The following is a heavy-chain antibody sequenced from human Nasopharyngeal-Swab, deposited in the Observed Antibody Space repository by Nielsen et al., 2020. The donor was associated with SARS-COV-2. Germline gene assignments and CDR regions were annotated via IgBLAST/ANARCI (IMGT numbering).Heavy chain of an antibody. V-gene: IGHV3-11*06. CDR2: ISGGSAYT. CDR3: ATTVAKAFHI. Sequence: WIRQPPGKGLEWLSYISGGSAYTKCDDSVKGRFTISRDNAKNTLFLQMNSLRVEDTAVYFCATTVAKAFHIWGQGTMVTVSS. D-gene: IGHD4-17*01. J-gene: IGHJ3*02.